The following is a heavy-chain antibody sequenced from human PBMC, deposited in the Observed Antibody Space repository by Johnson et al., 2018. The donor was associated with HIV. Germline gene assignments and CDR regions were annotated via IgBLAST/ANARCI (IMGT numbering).Heavy chain of an antibody. CDR2: ISYDGNNK. CDR3: ARAGKTVTFDI. CDR1: GFTFTDYY. V-gene: IGHV3-30*03. J-gene: IGHJ3*02. Sequence: QVQLVESGGGLVTPGGSLRLSCAASGFTFTDYYMSWIRQAPGKGLEWVAIISYDGNNKYYTDSVKGRFTISRDNSKNTLYLQMNSLRAEDTAVYYCARAGKTVTFDIWGQGTMVTVSS. D-gene: IGHD1-14*01.